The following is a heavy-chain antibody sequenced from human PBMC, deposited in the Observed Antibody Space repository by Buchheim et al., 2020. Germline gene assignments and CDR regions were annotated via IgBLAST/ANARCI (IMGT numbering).Heavy chain of an antibody. Sequence: QVQLVESGGGVVQPGRSLRLSCAASGFTFSSYAMHWVRQAPGKGLEWVAVISYDGSNKYYADSVKGRFTISRDNSKNTLYLQMNSLRAEDTAVYYCARDNAADHIAVAGNHYFDYWGQGTL. CDR1: GFTFSSYA. J-gene: IGHJ4*02. CDR2: ISYDGSNK. V-gene: IGHV3-30*04. D-gene: IGHD6-19*01. CDR3: ARDNAADHIAVAGNHYFDY.